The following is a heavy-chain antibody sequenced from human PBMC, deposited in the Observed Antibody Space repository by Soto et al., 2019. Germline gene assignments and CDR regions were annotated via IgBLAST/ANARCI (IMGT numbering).Heavy chain of an antibody. CDR1: GFSFSSYT. CDR2: ISSPSAAM. Sequence: GGSLRLSCAASGFSFSSYTMNWVRQAPGKGLEWVAYISSPSAAMYYADSVKGRFTISRDNAENSLFLQMTSLTDEDTAVYYCATSFGVYWFSFAYWGQGSLVPVSS. V-gene: IGHV3-48*02. J-gene: IGHJ4*02. CDR3: ATSFGVYWFSFAY. D-gene: IGHD4-17*01.